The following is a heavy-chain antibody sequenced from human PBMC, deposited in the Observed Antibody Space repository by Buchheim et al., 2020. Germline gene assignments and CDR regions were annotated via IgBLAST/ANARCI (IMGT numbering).Heavy chain of an antibody. D-gene: IGHD3-10*01. CDR2: INPSGGST. V-gene: IGHV1-46*01. CDR3: ARDLSVRGVDYGMDV. CDR1: GYTFTSYY. J-gene: IGHJ6*02. Sequence: QVQLVQSGAEVKKPGASVKVSCKASGYTFTSYYMHWVRQAPGQGLEWMGIINPSGGSTSYAQKFQGIVTMTRDTSTSTVYMELSSLRAEDTAVYYCARDLSVRGVDYGMDVWGQGTT.